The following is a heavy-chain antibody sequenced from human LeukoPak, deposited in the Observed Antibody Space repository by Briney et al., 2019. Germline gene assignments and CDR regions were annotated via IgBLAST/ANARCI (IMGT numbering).Heavy chain of an antibody. CDR2: IGTAGDT. Sequence: GGSLRLSCAASGFTFSSYDMHWVRQATGKGLEWVSAIGTAGDTYYPGSVKGRFTISRENSKNTLFLQMNSLRAEDTAIYYCARTFVSGDGYKVGYFDYWGQGTLVTVSS. CDR3: ARTFVSGDGYKVGYFDY. V-gene: IGHV3-13*04. D-gene: IGHD5-24*01. J-gene: IGHJ4*02. CDR1: GFTFSSYD.